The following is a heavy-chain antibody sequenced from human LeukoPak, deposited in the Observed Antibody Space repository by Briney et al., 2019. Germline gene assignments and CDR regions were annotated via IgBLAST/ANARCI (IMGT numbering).Heavy chain of an antibody. D-gene: IGHD6-13*01. V-gene: IGHV3-7*01. CDR3: ARDSGSSWPRGYYYYYGMDV. CDR1: GFTFSSYW. J-gene: IGHJ6*02. CDR2: IKQDGSEK. Sequence: PGGSLRLSCAASGFTFSSYWMSWVRQAPGKGLEWVANIKQDGSEKYYVDSVRGRFTISRDNAKNSLYLQMNSLRAEDTAVYYCARDSGSSWPRGYYYYYGMDVWGQGTTVTVSS.